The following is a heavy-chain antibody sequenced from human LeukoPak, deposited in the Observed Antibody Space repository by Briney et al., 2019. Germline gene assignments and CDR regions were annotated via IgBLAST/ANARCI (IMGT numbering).Heavy chain of an antibody. CDR3: AKDRVDYYDSSGYDL. V-gene: IGHV3-21*04. CDR2: ISSSSSYI. CDR1: GFTFSSYS. J-gene: IGHJ5*02. D-gene: IGHD3-22*01. Sequence: PGGSLRLSCAASGFTFSSYSMNWVRQAPGKGLEWVSSISSSSSYIYYADSVKGRFTISRDNSKNTLYLQMNSLRAEDTAVYYCAKDRVDYYDSSGYDLWGQGTLVTVSS.